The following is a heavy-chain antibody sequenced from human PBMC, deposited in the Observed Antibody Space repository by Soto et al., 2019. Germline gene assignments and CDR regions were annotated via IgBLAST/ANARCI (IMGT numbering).Heavy chain of an antibody. V-gene: IGHV3-23*01. CDR1: GFTFSSYA. J-gene: IGHJ4*02. CDR2: ISGSGGST. D-gene: IGHD3-22*01. Sequence: GGSLRLSCAASGFTFSSYAMSWVRQAPGKGLEWVSAISGSGGSTYYADSVKGRFTISGDNSKTTLYLQMNSLRAEDTAVYYCARDKAAPPDYYDSSGYYFYYDYWGQGTLVTVSS. CDR3: ARDKAAPPDYYDSSGYYFYYDY.